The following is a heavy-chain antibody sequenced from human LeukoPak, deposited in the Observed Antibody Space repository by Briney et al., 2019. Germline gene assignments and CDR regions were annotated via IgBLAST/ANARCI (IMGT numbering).Heavy chain of an antibody. Sequence: PGGSLRLSCAASGFTFSSYNMNWVRQAPGKGLGWVSSITSSSNYIYYADSVKGRFTISRDNAKNSLYLQMNSLRAEDTTVYYCARDCWDYGSGSYCGIDYWGQGTLVTVSS. D-gene: IGHD3-10*01. V-gene: IGHV3-21*03. CDR2: ITSSSNYI. CDR1: GFTFSSYN. CDR3: ARDCWDYGSGSYCGIDY. J-gene: IGHJ4*02.